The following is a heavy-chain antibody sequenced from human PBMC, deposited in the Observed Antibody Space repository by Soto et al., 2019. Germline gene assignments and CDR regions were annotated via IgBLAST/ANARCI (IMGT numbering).Heavy chain of an antibody. CDR2: IDHSGST. Sequence: SETLSLTCAVYGGSFSGYYCGWIRQSPGKGLEWIGEIDHSGSTNYNASLKSRVTISVDTAKNKFSLKLRSVTAADTAVYYCASDSAVYGMDVWGQGTTVTVSS. V-gene: IGHV4-34*01. J-gene: IGHJ6*02. D-gene: IGHD1-20*01. CDR1: GGSFSGYY. CDR3: ASDSAVYGMDV.